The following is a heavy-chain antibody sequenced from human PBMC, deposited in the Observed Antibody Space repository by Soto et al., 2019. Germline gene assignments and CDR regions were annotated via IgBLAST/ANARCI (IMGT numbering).Heavy chain of an antibody. CDR2: IRQDGSEK. CDR1: GFTFSSNW. CDR3: AREIVAARGAGDFDY. V-gene: IGHV3-7*04. Sequence: GGSLRLACVGSGFTFSSNWMTWVRQAPGKGLEWVGNIRQDGSEKNYVDSVKGRFTISRDNAKNSLYLQMNSLRAEDTAVYYCAREIVAARGAGDFDYWRPGTLVTGSA. J-gene: IGHJ4*02. D-gene: IGHD6-13*01.